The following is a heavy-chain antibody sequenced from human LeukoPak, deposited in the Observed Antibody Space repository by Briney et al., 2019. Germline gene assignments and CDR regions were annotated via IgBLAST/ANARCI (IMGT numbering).Heavy chain of an antibody. D-gene: IGHD1-26*01. CDR2: ISWNSGKI. V-gene: IGHV3-9*01. J-gene: IGHJ4*02. CDR3: AKDERELRTDEPYLDY. Sequence: GGSLRLFCVVSGFTFDDYAMHWVRQAPGKGLEWVLGISWNSGKIAYADSVEGRFTISRDSVKTALYLQMNSLQPEDTAFYFFAKDERELRTDEPYLDYWGQGTLVSVSS. CDR1: GFTFDDYA.